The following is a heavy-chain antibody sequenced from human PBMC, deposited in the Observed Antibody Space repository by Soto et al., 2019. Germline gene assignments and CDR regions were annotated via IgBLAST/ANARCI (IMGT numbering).Heavy chain of an antibody. V-gene: IGHV3-23*01. D-gene: IGHD6-13*01. J-gene: IGHJ5*02. Sequence: GGSLRLSCAASGFTFSSYAMSWVRQAPGKGLEWVSAISGSGGSTYYADSVKGRFTISRDNSKNTLYLQMNSLRAEDMAVYYCASGGSSWDWFDPWGQGTLVTVSS. CDR2: ISGSGGST. CDR3: ASGGSSWDWFDP. CDR1: GFTFSSYA.